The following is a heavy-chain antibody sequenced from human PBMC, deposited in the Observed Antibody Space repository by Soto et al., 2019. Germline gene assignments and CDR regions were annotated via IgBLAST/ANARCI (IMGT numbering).Heavy chain of an antibody. D-gene: IGHD5-12*01. Sequence: GGSLRLSCAASGFTFSSYGMHWVRQAPGKGLEWVAVIWYDGSNKYYADSVKGRFTISRDNSKNTLYLQMNSLRAEDTAVYYCARDIVATMEYGMDVWGQGTTVTVSS. J-gene: IGHJ6*02. V-gene: IGHV3-33*01. CDR3: ARDIVATMEYGMDV. CDR2: IWYDGSNK. CDR1: GFTFSSYG.